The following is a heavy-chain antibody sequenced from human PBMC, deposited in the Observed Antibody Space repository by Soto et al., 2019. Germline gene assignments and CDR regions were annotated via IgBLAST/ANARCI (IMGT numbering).Heavy chain of an antibody. D-gene: IGHD2-2*01. V-gene: IGHV3-9*01. CDR1: GFTFDDYA. CDR3: ARDTTSCVLVPAAMTYYYYYYMDV. J-gene: IGHJ6*03. CDR2: LSRNSGTI. Sequence: SLRLSCAASGFTFDDYAMHWVRQAPGKGLEWVSGLSRNSGTIGYADSVKGRFTISRDNAKNSLYLQMNSLRAEDTAVYYCARDTTSCVLVPAAMTYYYYYYMDVWGKGTTVTVSS.